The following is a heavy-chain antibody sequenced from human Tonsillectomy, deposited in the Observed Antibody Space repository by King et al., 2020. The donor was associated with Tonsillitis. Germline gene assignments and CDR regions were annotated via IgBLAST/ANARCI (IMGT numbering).Heavy chain of an antibody. Sequence: VQLVESGGGLVKSGGSLRLSCAASGFTFSTYSMNWVRQAPGKGLEWVSSISSGSSFIYYADSVKGRFTISRDNAKNSLFLQMNSLRAEDTAVYFCASVREAARPKGDAFDIWGQGTMVTVSS. CDR1: GFTFSTYS. CDR2: ISSGSSFI. J-gene: IGHJ3*02. D-gene: IGHD6-6*01. CDR3: ASVREAARPKGDAFDI. V-gene: IGHV3-21*01.